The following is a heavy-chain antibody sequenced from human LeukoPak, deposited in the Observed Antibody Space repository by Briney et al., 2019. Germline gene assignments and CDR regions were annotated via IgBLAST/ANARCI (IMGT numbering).Heavy chain of an antibody. D-gene: IGHD1-26*01. Sequence: GASVKVSCKASRGTFSSYAINWVRQAPGQGLEWMGGIIPIFGTANYAQKFQGRVTITADESTSTAYMELSRLRSDDTAVYYCARDGGGSYYDNWFDPWGQGTLVTVSS. J-gene: IGHJ5*02. CDR2: IIPIFGTA. CDR1: RGTFSSYA. CDR3: ARDGGGSYYDNWFDP. V-gene: IGHV1-69*13.